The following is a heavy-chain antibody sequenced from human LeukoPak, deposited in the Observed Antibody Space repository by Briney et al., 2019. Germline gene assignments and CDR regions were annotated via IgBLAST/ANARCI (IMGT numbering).Heavy chain of an antibody. CDR1: GFTFSSYD. CDR2: ISYDGSNK. CDR3: ARINMVRGVISPPDH. Sequence: PGGSLRLSCAASGFTFSSYDMHWVRQAPGKGLEWVALISYDGSNKYYADSVKGRFTISRDNAKNSLYLQMNSLRDEDTAVYYCARINMVRGVISPPDHWGQGTLVTVSS. D-gene: IGHD3-10*01. V-gene: IGHV3-30*03. J-gene: IGHJ4*02.